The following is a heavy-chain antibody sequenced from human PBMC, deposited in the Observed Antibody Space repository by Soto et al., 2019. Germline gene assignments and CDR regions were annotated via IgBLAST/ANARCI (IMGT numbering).Heavy chain of an antibody. Sequence: QVRLQESGPGLVKPSETLSLTCTVSGGSITSITNHYCSWIRQPPGKGLEWIGYISYSGHTSYNPSLKSRVILSVDTSKNQVSLNLASVTAVDTAVYYCATQGFGTLHGLVDVWGQGTTVTVSS. D-gene: IGHD1-7*01. CDR3: ATQGFGTLHGLVDV. CDR2: ISYSGHT. V-gene: IGHV4-59*08. CDR1: GGSITSITNHY. J-gene: IGHJ6*02.